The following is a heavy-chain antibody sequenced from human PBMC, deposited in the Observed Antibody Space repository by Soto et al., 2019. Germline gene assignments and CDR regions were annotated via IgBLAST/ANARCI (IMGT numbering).Heavy chain of an antibody. CDR3: ARSGVGYCSGGSCYGNFDY. J-gene: IGHJ4*02. CDR1: GGSISSYY. V-gene: IGHV4-4*07. CDR2: IYTSGST. Sequence: SETLSLTCTVSGGSISSYYWSWIRQPAGQGLEWIGRIYTSGSTNYNPSLKSRVTMSVDTSKNQFSLKLSSVTAADTAVYYCARSGVGYCSGGSCYGNFDYWGQGTLVTVS. D-gene: IGHD2-15*01.